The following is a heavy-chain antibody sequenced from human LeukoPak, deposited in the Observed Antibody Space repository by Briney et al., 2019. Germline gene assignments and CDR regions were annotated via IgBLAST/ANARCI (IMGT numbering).Heavy chain of an antibody. CDR3: ARDPKDSSGWYYFDY. D-gene: IGHD6-19*01. Sequence: GGSLRLSCAASGFTFSDYYMSWIRQAPGKGLEWVSYISSSGSTIYYADSVKGRFAISRDNAKNSLYLQMNSLRAEDTAVYYCARDPKDSSGWYYFDYWGQGTLVTVSS. V-gene: IGHV3-11*04. CDR2: ISSSGSTI. CDR1: GFTFSDYY. J-gene: IGHJ4*02.